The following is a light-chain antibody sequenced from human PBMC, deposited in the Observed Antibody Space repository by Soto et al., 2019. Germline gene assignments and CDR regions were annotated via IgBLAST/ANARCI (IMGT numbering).Light chain of an antibody. V-gene: IGKV3-15*01. CDR3: QQYNNWPRT. Sequence: EPAIAPPSSTLSASPGVRPTLTWRASQSVSSNLAWYQQKPGQAPRLLIYGASTRATGIPARFSGSGSGTEFTLTISSLQSEDFAVYYCQQYNNWPRTFGQGTKVDIK. CDR1: QSVSSN. CDR2: GAS. J-gene: IGKJ1*01.